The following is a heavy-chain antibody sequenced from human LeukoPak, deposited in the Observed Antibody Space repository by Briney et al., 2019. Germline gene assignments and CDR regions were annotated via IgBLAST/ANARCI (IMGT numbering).Heavy chain of an antibody. CDR2: ISGSGGST. Sequence: QTGGSLRLSCAASGFTFNSYAMSCVRQAPGKGLEWVSVISGSGGSTYYADSVKGRFTISRDNSKNTLYLQMNSLRAEDTAVYYCAKDPTPGSWLGGFDYWGQGTLVTVSS. CDR3: AKDPTPGSWLGGFDY. CDR1: GFTFNSYA. D-gene: IGHD6-13*01. J-gene: IGHJ4*02. V-gene: IGHV3-23*01.